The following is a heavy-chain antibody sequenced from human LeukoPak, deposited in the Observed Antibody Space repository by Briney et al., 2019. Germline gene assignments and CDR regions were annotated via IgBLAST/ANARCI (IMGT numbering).Heavy chain of an antibody. CDR1: GFTFRSYW. D-gene: IGHD2-2*01. J-gene: IGHJ5*02. V-gene: IGHV3-7*01. Sequence: GGSLRLSCAASGFTFRSYWMSWLRQAPGKGPEWVANIRQDGSEKYYMDSVKGRFTISRDNAKKSLYLQMNSLRADDTAMYYCARDFSAQVPVTIHDSWFDPWGQGTLVTVSS. CDR3: ARDFSAQVPVTIHDSWFDP. CDR2: IRQDGSEK.